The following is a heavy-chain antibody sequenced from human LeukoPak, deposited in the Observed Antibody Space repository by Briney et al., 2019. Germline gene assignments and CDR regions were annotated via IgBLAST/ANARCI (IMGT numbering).Heavy chain of an antibody. V-gene: IGHV3-30*04. CDR1: GFTFSSYA. D-gene: IGHD2-2*02. CDR2: ISFYGSNR. Sequence: GGSLRLSCAASGFTFSSYAMHWVRQAPGKGLEWVAVISFYGSNRYYADSVKGRLTISRDNSKNTLYLQMNSLRAEDTAVYYCARDPELVVPAAIGWFDPWGQGTLVTVSS. J-gene: IGHJ5*02. CDR3: ARDPELVVPAAIGWFDP.